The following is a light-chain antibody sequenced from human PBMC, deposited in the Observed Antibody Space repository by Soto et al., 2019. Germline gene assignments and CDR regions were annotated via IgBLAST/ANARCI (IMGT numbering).Light chain of an antibody. J-gene: IGLJ3*02. CDR3: AAWDDSLSGRV. CDR1: SSNIGSNY. V-gene: IGLV1-47*01. Sequence: QSVLTQPPSASGTPGQRVTISCSGSSSNIGSNYVSWYQQVPGAAPKVLIYRNNQRPSGVPDRFSGSKSGTSASLAISGLRSEDEGDYYCAAWDDSLSGRVFGGGTKLTVL. CDR2: RNN.